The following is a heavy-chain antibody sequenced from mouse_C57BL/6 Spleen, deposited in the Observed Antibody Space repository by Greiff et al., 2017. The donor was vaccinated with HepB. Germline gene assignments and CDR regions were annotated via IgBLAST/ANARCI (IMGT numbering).Heavy chain of an antibody. Sequence: VQLQQSGAELARPGASVKLSCKASGYTFTSYGISWVKQRTGQGLEWIGEIYPRSGNTYYNEKFKGKATLTADKSSSTAYMELRSLTSEDSAVYFCAKSTMVTTGWFAYWGQGTLVTVSA. D-gene: IGHD2-1*01. J-gene: IGHJ3*01. CDR2: IYPRSGNT. V-gene: IGHV1-81*01. CDR1: GYTFTSYG. CDR3: AKSTMVTTGWFAY.